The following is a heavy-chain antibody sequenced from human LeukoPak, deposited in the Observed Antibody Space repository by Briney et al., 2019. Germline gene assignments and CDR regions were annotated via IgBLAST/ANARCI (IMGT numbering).Heavy chain of an antibody. CDR2: IYYSGST. V-gene: IGHV4-39*01. D-gene: IGHD6-19*01. Sequence: SETLSLTCTVSGGSISSSSYYWGWIRQPPGKGLEWIGSIYYSGSTYYNPSLKSRVTISVDTSKNQFSLKLSSVTAADTAVYYCARQEAVAGDFQHWGQGTLVTVSS. CDR3: ARQEAVAGDFQH. CDR1: GGSISSSSYY. J-gene: IGHJ1*01.